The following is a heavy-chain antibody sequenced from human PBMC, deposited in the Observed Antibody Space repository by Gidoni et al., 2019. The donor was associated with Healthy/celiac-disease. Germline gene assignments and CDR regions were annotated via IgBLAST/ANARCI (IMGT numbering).Heavy chain of an antibody. D-gene: IGHD2-2*03. J-gene: IGHJ5*02. CDR1: GGSISRGGYS. CDR2: IYHSGST. Sequence: QLQLQESGSGLVKPSQTLSLTCAVSGGSISRGGYSWSWIRQPPGKGLKCIGYIYHSGSTYYNPSLKSLVTISVDRSKNQFSLKLSSVTAADTAVYYCARVGYCSSTSCYMGDLAWFDPWGQGTLVTVSS. V-gene: IGHV4-30-2*01. CDR3: ARVGYCSSTSCYMGDLAWFDP.